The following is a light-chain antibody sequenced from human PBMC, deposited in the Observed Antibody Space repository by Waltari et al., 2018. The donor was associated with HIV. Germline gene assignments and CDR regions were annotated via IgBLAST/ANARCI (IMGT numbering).Light chain of an antibody. CDR1: QSLVRSDGDSY. J-gene: IGKJ4*01. CDR2: KTS. V-gene: IGKV2-24*01. CDR3: MQTTQFPLT. Sequence: DIVMTQTPLSSPVTLGQPASISCRSSQSLVRSDGDSYLSWLHQRPGQPPRVLIYKTSNRFSGVPDRFSGSGAGTDFTLTISRVEAEDVGIYDCMQTTQFPLTFGGGTKVEIK.